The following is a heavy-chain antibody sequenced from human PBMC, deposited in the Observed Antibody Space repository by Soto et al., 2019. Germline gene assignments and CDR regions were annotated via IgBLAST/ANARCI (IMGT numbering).Heavy chain of an antibody. Sequence: SETLRLSCTVSGGCISNAEYDLSWVRQNPGKGLEWIGHIYHSGRTYYNPSLKSRVTISVDTSKNQFSLNLSSVTAADTAVYYCARWVEVSLDYFDSWGQGTPVTVSS. D-gene: IGHD2-15*01. V-gene: IGHV4-31*03. CDR1: GGCISNAEYD. CDR3: ARWVEVSLDYFDS. J-gene: IGHJ4*02. CDR2: IYHSGRT.